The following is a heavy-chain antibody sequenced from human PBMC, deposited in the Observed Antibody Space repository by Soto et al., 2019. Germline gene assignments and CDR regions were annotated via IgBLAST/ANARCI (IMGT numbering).Heavy chain of an antibody. CDR3: ARHLAYYGSSGYPKNWFDP. V-gene: IGHV4-30-2*01. CDR2: IYHSGST. Sequence: SETLSLTCAVSGCYISSGGYSWSWIRQPPGKGLEWIGYIYHSGSTYYNPSLKSRVTISVDRSKNQFSLKLSSVTAADTAVYYCARHLAYYGSSGYPKNWFDPWGQGTLVTVSS. CDR1: GCYISSGGYS. D-gene: IGHD3-22*01. J-gene: IGHJ5*02.